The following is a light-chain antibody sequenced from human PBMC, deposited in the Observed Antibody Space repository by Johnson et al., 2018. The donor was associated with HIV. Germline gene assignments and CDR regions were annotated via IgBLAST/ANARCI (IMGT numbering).Light chain of an antibody. CDR2: DNN. CDR3: GTWDSSLSAYV. J-gene: IGLJ1*01. Sequence: QSVLTQPPSVSAAPGQKVTISCSGSSSNIGNNYVSWYQQLPGTAPKLLIYDNNKRPSGIPDRFSGSKSGPSAPLGITGLQNGDEADYYCGTWDSSLSAYVFGTGTKVTVL. V-gene: IGLV1-51*01. CDR1: SSNIGNNY.